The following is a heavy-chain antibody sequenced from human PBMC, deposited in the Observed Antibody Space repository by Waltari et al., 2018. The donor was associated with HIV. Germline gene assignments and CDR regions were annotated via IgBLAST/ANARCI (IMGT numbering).Heavy chain of an antibody. CDR2: IWFDGKKK. V-gene: IGHV3-33*01. Sequence: QVQVVESGGGVVQPGKSLRLSCAASGFTFKNYGMNWVRQAPAKGLEWVAVIWFDGKKKIYADSGRGRFTISRDNSKNTLYLQMNSLRAEDTAVYYCSRGGGEQWLIGYYGMDVWGQGTTVTVSS. CDR1: GFTFKNYG. CDR3: SRGGGEQWLIGYYGMDV. D-gene: IGHD6-19*01. J-gene: IGHJ6*02.